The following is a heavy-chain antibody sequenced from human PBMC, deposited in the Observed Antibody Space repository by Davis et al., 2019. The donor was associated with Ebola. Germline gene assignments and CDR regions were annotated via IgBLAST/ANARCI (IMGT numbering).Heavy chain of an antibody. CDR3: ARDDTGYSSNLGRFRDHPFDL. CDR2: INPSDGNT. CDR1: GYTFTSYY. J-gene: IGHJ3*01. D-gene: IGHD4-11*01. V-gene: IGHV1-46*01. Sequence: AASVKVSCKASGYTFTSYYMHWVRQAPGQGLEWMGIINPSDGNTNYAQKFQGRFTMTRDTSTTTVYMELSSLRSEDTAVYYCARDDTGYSSNLGRFRDHPFDLWGQGTMVTVSS.